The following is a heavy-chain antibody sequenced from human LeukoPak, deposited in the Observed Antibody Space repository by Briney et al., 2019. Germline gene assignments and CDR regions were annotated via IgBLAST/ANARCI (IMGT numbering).Heavy chain of an antibody. Sequence: SETLSLTCTVSGGSISSYYWSWIRQPPGKGLEWIGYIYYSGSTNYNPSLKSQVTISVDTSKNQFSLKLSSVTAADTAVYYCARRGSLGYSYGLYYSDYWGQGALVTVSS. CDR1: GGSISSYY. CDR2: IYYSGST. CDR3: ARRGSLGYSYGLYYSDY. J-gene: IGHJ4*02. D-gene: IGHD5-18*01. V-gene: IGHV4-59*08.